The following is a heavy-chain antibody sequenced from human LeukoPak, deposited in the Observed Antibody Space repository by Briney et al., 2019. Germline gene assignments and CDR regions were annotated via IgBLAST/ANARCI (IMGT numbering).Heavy chain of an antibody. V-gene: IGHV3-30*18. D-gene: IGHD6-13*01. CDR2: ISYDGSNK. CDR1: GFTFSSYG. J-gene: IGHJ4*02. Sequence: GGSLRLSCAASGFTFSSYGMHWVRQAPGKGLEWVAVISYDGSNKYYADSVKGRFTISRDNSKNTLYLQMNSLRAEDTAVYYCANAGVYSSSWYGVDYWGQGTLVTVSS. CDR3: ANAGVYSSSWYGVDY.